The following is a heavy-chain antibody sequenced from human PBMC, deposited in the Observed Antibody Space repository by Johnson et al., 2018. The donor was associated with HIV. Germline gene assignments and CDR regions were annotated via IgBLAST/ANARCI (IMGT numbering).Heavy chain of an antibody. CDR1: GFTFDDYG. J-gene: IGHJ3*02. D-gene: IGHD4-23*01. Sequence: VQLVESGGGVVRPGGSLRLSCAASGFTFDDYGMSWVRLAPGKGLEWVSGINWNGGSTGYADSVKGRFTISRDNSKNTMYLQMNSLRAEDTAVYYCASGEDYGGNYGAFDIWGQGTMVTVSS. V-gene: IGHV3-20*04. CDR2: INWNGGST. CDR3: ASGEDYGGNYGAFDI.